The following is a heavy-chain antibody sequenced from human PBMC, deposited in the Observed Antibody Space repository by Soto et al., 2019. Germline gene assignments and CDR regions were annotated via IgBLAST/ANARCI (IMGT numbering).Heavy chain of an antibody. D-gene: IGHD3-9*01. CDR3: ARDVTDYVLDV. CDR1: GFIFSNYA. V-gene: IGHV3-30*03. Sequence: QMQLVESGGGMVQPGNSLRLSCAASGFIFSNYAMHWVRQAPGKGLEWVALISYDGRYIYYADSVKGRFAISRDNSKNTVDLRMNSLRREDTAVYYCARDVTDYVLDVWGQGTTVNVSS. J-gene: IGHJ6*02. CDR2: ISYDGRYI.